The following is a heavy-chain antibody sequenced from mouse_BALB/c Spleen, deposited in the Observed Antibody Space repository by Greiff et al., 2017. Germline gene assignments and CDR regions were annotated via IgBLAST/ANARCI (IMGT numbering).Heavy chain of an antibody. Sequence: QVQLQQSGAELVRPGVSVKISCKGSGYTFTDYAMHWVKQSHAKSLEWIGVISTYYGDASYNQKFKGKATMTVDKSSSTAYMQLSSPTSEDSAVYYCARRDYFDYWGQGTTLTVSS. CDR2: ISTYYGDA. CDR1: GYTFTDYA. V-gene: IGHV1S137*01. J-gene: IGHJ2*01. CDR3: ARRDYFDY.